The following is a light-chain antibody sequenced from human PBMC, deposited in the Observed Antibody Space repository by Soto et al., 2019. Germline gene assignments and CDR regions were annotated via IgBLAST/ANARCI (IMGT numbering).Light chain of an antibody. CDR2: AAS. V-gene: IGKV1-39*01. Sequence: DIQMTQSPSSLSASVGDRVTITCRASQSISTYLNWYQQRPGKAPKFLIYAASSLLSGGPSSFSGSGSGTDFTLTISSLQPEDFATYYCQQTYRTPSTFGQGTKVEI. CDR1: QSISTY. CDR3: QQTYRTPST. J-gene: IGKJ1*01.